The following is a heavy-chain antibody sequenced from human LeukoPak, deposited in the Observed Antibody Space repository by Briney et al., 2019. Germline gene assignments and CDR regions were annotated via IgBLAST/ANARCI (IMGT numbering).Heavy chain of an antibody. D-gene: IGHD1-26*01. J-gene: IGHJ4*02. V-gene: IGHV3-9*01. Sequence: PGRSLRLSCAASGFTFDDYAMHWVRQAPGKGLEWVSGITWNSDNIEYADSVKGRFTISRDNSKNTLYLQMNSLRAEDTAVYYCAKEWERRWELPDYWGQGTLVTVSS. CDR1: GFTFDDYA. CDR3: AKEWERRWELPDY. CDR2: ITWNSDNI.